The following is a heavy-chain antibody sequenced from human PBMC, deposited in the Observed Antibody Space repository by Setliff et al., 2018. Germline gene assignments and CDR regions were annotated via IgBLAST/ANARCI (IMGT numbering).Heavy chain of an antibody. D-gene: IGHD2-15*01. CDR3: AISSLSICSGGTCPNAFDV. CDR1: GYILNSYG. J-gene: IGHJ3*01. CDR2: ISSYNNDVT. Sequence: ASVKVSCKASGYILNSYGVSWVRQAPGQGLEWMGWISSYNNDVTNYLQRFQGRVTMTTDTSTSAAYMELRSLRSDDTAVYYCAISSLSICSGGTCPNAFDVCGQGTMVTVSS. V-gene: IGHV1-18*01.